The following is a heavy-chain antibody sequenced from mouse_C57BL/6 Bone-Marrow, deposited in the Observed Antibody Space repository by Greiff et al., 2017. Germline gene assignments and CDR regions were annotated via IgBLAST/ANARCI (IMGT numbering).Heavy chain of an antibody. V-gene: IGHV5-12*01. CDR1: GFTFSDYY. CDR2: ISNGGGST. Sequence: DVKLVESGGGLVQPGGSLKLSCAASGFTFSDYYMYWVRQTPEKRLEWVAYISNGGGSTYYPDTVKGRFTISRDNAKNTLYLQMSRLKSEDTAMYYCARPDGYSFAYWGQGTLVTVSA. CDR3: ARPDGYSFAY. J-gene: IGHJ3*01. D-gene: IGHD2-3*01.